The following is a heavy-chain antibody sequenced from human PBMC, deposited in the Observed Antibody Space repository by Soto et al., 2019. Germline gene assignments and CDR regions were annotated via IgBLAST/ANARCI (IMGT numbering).Heavy chain of an antibody. CDR2: IYYSGST. J-gene: IGHJ4*02. CDR1: SDYINNNNNF. D-gene: IGHD4-17*01. CDR3: ARHGSTVINSFDY. V-gene: IGHV4-39*01. Sequence: SETLSLTCTVSSDYINNNNNFWGWIRQPPGKGLEWIGSIYYSGSTYYNPSLRSRVTISVDTSKNLFSLELSSVTAADTAVYYCARHGSTVINSFDYWGQGTLVTVSS.